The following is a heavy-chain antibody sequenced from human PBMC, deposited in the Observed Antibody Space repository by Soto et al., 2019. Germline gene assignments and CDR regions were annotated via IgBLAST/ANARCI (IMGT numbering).Heavy chain of an antibody. V-gene: IGHV3-48*01. D-gene: IGHD6-13*01. J-gene: IGHJ4*02. Sequence: EVQLVESGGGLVQPGGSLRLSCAASGFTFSSYSMNWVRQAPGKGLEWVSYISSSSSTIYYADSVKGRFTISRDNDKNSLYLQMNSLRAEDTAVYYCAGVRRGIGSSWYRFHSIDYWGQGTLVTVSS. CDR1: GFTFSSYS. CDR3: AGVRRGIGSSWYRFHSIDY. CDR2: ISSSSSTI.